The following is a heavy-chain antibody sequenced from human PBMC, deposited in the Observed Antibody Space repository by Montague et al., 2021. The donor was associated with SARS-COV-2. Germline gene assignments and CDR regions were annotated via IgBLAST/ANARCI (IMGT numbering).Heavy chain of an antibody. J-gene: IGHJ3*01. CDR1: GGSISNSIYY. Sequence: SETLSLTCTVSGGSISNSIYYWGWIRQPPGKGLEWIGSIYYTGSTYYNPSPKSRVTISMNTSNNQFFLKLTSVTAADTAVYYCARPGRGYSYGLDAFEVWGRGTMVTVSS. CDR3: ARPGRGYSYGLDAFEV. V-gene: IGHV4-39*01. D-gene: IGHD5-18*01. CDR2: IYYTGST.